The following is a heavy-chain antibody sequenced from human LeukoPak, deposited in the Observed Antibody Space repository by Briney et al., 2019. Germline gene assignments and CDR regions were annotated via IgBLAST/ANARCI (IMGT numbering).Heavy chain of an antibody. D-gene: IGHD3-22*01. J-gene: IGHJ3*01. CDR2: ISGSDDST. V-gene: IGHV3-23*01. Sequence: PGGSLRLSCAASGFTFSRYAMSWVRQAPGEGLEWVSAISGSDDSTYYADSVKGRFTISRDNSKNTLYLQMNSLRAEDTAVYYCAKDLTAGGIGYRTNAFDVWGQRTMVTVSS. CDR1: GFTFSRYA. CDR3: AKDLTAGGIGYRTNAFDV.